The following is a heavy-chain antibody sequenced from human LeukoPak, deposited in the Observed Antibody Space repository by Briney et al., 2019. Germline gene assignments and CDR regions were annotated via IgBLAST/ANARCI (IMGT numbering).Heavy chain of an antibody. CDR1: GYSFTSYW. J-gene: IGHJ3*02. D-gene: IGHD3-10*01. CDR3: AIWEYYYGSGSYYRNAFDI. Sequence: ESLKISCKGSGYSFTSYWIGWVRQMPGKGLEWMGIIYPGDSDTRYSPSFQGQVTISADKSISTAYLQWSSLKASDTAMYYCAIWEYYYGSGSYYRNAFDIWGQGTMVTVSS. CDR2: IYPGDSDT. V-gene: IGHV5-51*01.